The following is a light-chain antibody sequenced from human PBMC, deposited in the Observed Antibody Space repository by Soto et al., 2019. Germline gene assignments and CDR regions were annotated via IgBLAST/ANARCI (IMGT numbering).Light chain of an antibody. CDR2: EVN. Sequence: QSVLTQPASVSGSPGQSITISCTGTTDDVGGSDHVSWYQQHPGKAPKVMIYEVNRRPSGVSNRLSGSKSGNTASLTLSGLQAEDEADYYCCSYSGSGTYVFXTGTK. CDR3: CSYSGSGTYV. CDR1: TDDVGGSDH. V-gene: IGLV2-23*02. J-gene: IGLJ1*01.